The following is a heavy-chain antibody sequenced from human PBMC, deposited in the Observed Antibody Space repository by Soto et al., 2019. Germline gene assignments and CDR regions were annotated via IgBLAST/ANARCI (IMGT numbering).Heavy chain of an antibody. CDR3: TRGGFYEYDSSGYYDY. CDR1: GGSISSYY. J-gene: IGHJ4*02. CDR2: IYYSGST. V-gene: IGHV4-59*01. D-gene: IGHD3-22*01. Sequence: SETLSLTCTVSGGSISSYYWSWIRQPPGKGLEWIGYIYYSGSTNYNPSLKSRVTISVDTSKNQFSLKLTSVTAADTAVYFCTRGGFYEYDSSGYYDYRGQRALVTVSS.